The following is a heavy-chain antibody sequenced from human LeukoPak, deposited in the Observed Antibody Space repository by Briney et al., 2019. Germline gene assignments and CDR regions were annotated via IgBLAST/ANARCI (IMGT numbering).Heavy chain of an antibody. CDR1: GGSISSGGYY. D-gene: IGHD5-18*01. CDR3: ARDVADTAMVRPYGMDV. V-gene: IGHV4-31*03. CDR2: IHYSGST. Sequence: SETLSLTCTVSGGSISSGGYYWSWIRQHPGKGLEWIGYIHYSGSTYYNPSLKSRVTISVDTSKNQFSLKLSSVTAADTAVYYCARDVADTAMVRPYGMDVWGQGTTVTVSS. J-gene: IGHJ6*02.